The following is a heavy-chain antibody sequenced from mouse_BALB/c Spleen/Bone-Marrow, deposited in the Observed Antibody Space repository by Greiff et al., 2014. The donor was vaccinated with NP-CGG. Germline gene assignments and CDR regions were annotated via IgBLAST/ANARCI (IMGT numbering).Heavy chain of an antibody. D-gene: IGHD2-1*01. CDR1: GFTFSSYA. J-gene: IGHJ4*01. V-gene: IGHV5-9-4*01. CDR3: AREGGNYPYYYAMDY. Sequence: EVMLVESGGGLVKPGGSLKLSCAASGFTFSSYAMSWVRQSPEKRLEWVAEISSGGSYTYYPDTVTGRFTISRDNAKNTLYLEMSSLRSEDTAMYYCAREGGNYPYYYAMDYWGQGTSVTVSS. CDR2: ISSGGSYT.